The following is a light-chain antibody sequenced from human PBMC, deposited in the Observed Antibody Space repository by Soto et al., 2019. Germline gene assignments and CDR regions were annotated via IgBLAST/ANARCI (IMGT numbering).Light chain of an antibody. V-gene: IGKV1-33*01. CDR3: QQYDNLPIT. Sequence: DLQMPQSPSSLSASVGDRVTITCQASQAISSFLNWYQQKPGKAPKLLNYDASNLEAGVPLRFSGGGAGTDYTFTISSLQPEDLATYYCQQYDNLPITFGQGTRLEIK. J-gene: IGKJ5*01. CDR1: QAISSF. CDR2: DAS.